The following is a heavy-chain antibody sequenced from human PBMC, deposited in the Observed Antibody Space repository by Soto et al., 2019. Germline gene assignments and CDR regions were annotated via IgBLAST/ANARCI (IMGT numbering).Heavy chain of an antibody. D-gene: IGHD2-21*01. V-gene: IGHV3-74*01. CDR2: IKSDGSSS. CDR1: GFTFSSYW. Sequence: GGSLRLSCVASGFTFSSYWMHWVRQAPGKGLERVSRIKSDGSSSTYADSVKGRFTISRDNAKNTLYVQMNSLRAEDTALYYCARGYPYHNCGRSWGQGTLVTVSS. CDR3: ARGYPYHNCGRS. J-gene: IGHJ5*02.